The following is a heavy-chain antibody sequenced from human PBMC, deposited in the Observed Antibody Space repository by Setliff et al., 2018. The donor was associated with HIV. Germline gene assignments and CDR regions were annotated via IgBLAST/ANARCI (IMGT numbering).Heavy chain of an antibody. CDR3: ARASTRIGYDSSGYPFDY. CDR2: IYYSGST. CDR1: GGSISSSSYY. Sequence: ETLSLTCTVSGGSISSSSYYWGWIRQPPGKGLEWIGSIYYSGSTYYNPSLKSRVTISVDTSKNQFSLKLSSVTAADTAVYYCARASTRIGYDSSGYPFDYWGQGTLVTV. D-gene: IGHD3-22*01. J-gene: IGHJ4*02. V-gene: IGHV4-39*07.